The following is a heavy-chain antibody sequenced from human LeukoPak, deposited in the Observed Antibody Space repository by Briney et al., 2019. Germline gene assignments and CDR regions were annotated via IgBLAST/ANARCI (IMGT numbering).Heavy chain of an antibody. CDR2: ISGGGGST. D-gene: IGHD3-3*01. CDR1: GFTFSSYA. Sequence: PGGSLRLSCAASGFTFSSYAMSWVRRAPGKGLEWVSAISGGGGSTYYADSVKGRFTISRDNSKNTLYLQMNSLRAEDTAVYYCAKRLRDFWSGSDYWGQGTLVTVSS. CDR3: AKRLRDFWSGSDY. V-gene: IGHV3-23*01. J-gene: IGHJ4*02.